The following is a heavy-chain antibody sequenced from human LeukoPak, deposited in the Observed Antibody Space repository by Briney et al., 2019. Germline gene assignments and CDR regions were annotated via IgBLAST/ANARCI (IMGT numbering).Heavy chain of an antibody. J-gene: IGHJ5*02. V-gene: IGHV3-48*03. CDR2: ISSSGSTI. Sequence: GGSLRLSCAASGFTFSSYVMNWVRQAPGKGLEWVSYISSSGSTIYYADSVKGRFTISRDNAKNSLYLQMNSLRAEDTAVYYCARGVGQWLTNNWFDPWGQGTLVTVSS. CDR1: GFTFSSYV. D-gene: IGHD6-19*01. CDR3: ARGVGQWLTNNWFDP.